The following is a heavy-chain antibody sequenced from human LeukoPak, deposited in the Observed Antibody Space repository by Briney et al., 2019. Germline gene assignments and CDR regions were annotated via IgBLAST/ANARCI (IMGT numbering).Heavy chain of an antibody. V-gene: IGHV3-30*03. CDR3: ARGRYDSSGYLQH. D-gene: IGHD3-22*01. J-gene: IGHJ1*01. CDR2: ISNDGNNK. CDR1: GFPFSSYG. Sequence: PGGSLRLSCAASGFPFSSYGMHWVRQAPGKGLEWVAAISNDGNNKFYADSVKGRFTISRDNPKNTMNLQMNSLRAEDTAVYYCARGRYDSSGYLQHWGQGTLVTVSS.